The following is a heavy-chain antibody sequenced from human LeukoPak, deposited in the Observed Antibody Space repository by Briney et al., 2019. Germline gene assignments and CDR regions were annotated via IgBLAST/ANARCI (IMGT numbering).Heavy chain of an antibody. CDR3: ARGYRGYKYAYAWFDC. J-gene: IGHJ4*02. Sequence: ASETLSLTCTVSGGSISNFYWSWIRQPPGKGLEWIGYIYYSGSTNYNPSLKSRVTISVDTSKNQFSLKLSSVTAADTAVYYCARGYRGYKYAYAWFDCWGQGTQVTVSS. V-gene: IGHV4-59*12. CDR2: IYYSGST. D-gene: IGHD5-18*01. CDR1: GGSISNFY.